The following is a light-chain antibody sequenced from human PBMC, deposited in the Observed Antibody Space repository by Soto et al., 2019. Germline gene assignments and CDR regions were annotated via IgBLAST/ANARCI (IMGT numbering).Light chain of an antibody. CDR2: AAS. J-gene: IGKJ3*01. Sequence: DIQMTQSPSSLSASVGDRVTITCRASQSISSYLNWYQQKPGKAPKLLIYAASSLQSGVPSRFSGSGSGTDFTLAIRSLQPEDFATYYGQQSYSTPLTFGPGTKVDIK. V-gene: IGKV1-39*01. CDR1: QSISSY. CDR3: QQSYSTPLT.